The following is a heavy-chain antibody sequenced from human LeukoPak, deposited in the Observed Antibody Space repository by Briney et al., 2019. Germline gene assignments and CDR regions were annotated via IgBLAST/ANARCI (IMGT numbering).Heavy chain of an antibody. V-gene: IGHV4-30-4*01. J-gene: IGHJ6*03. Sequence: SETLSLTCTVSGGSISSGDYYWSWIRQPPGKGLEWIAYMYYSGSTYYNPSLKSRVTMSADTSKNQLSLKLSSVTAADTAVYYCARGPLEWLLRTYYYYMDVWGKGTTVTVSS. CDR3: ARGPLEWLLRTYYYYMDV. CDR1: GGSISSGDYY. D-gene: IGHD3-3*01. CDR2: MYYSGST.